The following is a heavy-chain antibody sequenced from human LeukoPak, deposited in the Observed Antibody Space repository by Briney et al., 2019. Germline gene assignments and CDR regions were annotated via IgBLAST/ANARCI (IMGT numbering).Heavy chain of an antibody. D-gene: IGHD6-6*01. CDR2: IYTSGST. Sequence: SETLSLTCTVSGGSISSYYWRWIRQPAGKGLEWIGRIYTSGSTNYNPSLKSRVTMSVDTSKNQFSLKLSSVTAADTAVYYCARRHVEYSSSSDPYYFDYWGQGTLVTVSS. CDR1: GGSISSYY. V-gene: IGHV4-4*07. CDR3: ARRHVEYSSSSDPYYFDY. J-gene: IGHJ4*02.